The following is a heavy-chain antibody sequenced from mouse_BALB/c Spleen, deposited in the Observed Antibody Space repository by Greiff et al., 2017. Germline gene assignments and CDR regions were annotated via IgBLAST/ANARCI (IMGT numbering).Heavy chain of an antibody. CDR3: ARWYPYYYAMDY. J-gene: IGHJ4*01. CDR2: IYPYNGGT. D-gene: IGHD1-1*02. Sequence: EVQLQQSGPELVKPGASVKISCKASGYTFTDYNMHWVKQSHGKSLEWIGYIYPYNGGTGYNQKFKSKATLTVDNSSSTAYMELRSLTSEDSAVYYCARWYPYYYAMDYWGQGTSVTVSS. CDR1: GYTFTDYN. V-gene: IGHV1S29*02.